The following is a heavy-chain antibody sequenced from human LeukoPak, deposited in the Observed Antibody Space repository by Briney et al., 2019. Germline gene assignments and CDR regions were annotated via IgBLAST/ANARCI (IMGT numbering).Heavy chain of an antibody. CDR3: ARGSYGDYDY. CDR1: GFTFSSYT. J-gene: IGHJ4*02. Sequence: GGSLRLSCAASGFTFSSYTMNWVRQAPGKGLEWASSIDSSSYISYADSVKGRFTISRDNAKNSLSLQMNSLRAEDTAVYYCARGSYGDYDYWGQGTLLTVSS. CDR2: IDSSSYI. V-gene: IGHV3-21*01. D-gene: IGHD4-17*01.